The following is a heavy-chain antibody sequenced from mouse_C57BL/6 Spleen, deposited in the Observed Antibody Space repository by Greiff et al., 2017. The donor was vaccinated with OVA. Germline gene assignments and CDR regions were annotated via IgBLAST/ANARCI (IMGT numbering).Heavy chain of an antibody. D-gene: IGHD2-2*01. CDR1: GYTFTSYW. CDR2: INPSNGGT. Sequence: QVQLQQPGTELVKPGASVKLSCKASGYTFTSYWMHWVKQRPGQGLEWIGNINPSNGGTNYNEKFKSKATLTVDKSSSTAYMQLGSLTSEDSAVYYCARFGYDGAWFAYWGQGTLVTVSA. CDR3: ARFGYDGAWFAY. J-gene: IGHJ3*01. V-gene: IGHV1-53*01.